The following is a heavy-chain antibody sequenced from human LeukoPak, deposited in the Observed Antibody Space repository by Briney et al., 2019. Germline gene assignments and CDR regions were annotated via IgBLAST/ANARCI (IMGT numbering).Heavy chain of an antibody. CDR1: GGSISGYY. Sequence: KPSETLSLTCTVSGGSISGYYWSWIRQPPGKGLEWIGYIYYTGSTSYNPSLKSRVTISMDTSKNQFSLKLSSVTAADSAVYYCARSDYSGSGTYTEFDAFDIWGQGPMVTVSS. CDR3: ARSDYSGSGTYTEFDAFDI. V-gene: IGHV4-59*01. J-gene: IGHJ3*02. CDR2: IYYTGST. D-gene: IGHD3-10*01.